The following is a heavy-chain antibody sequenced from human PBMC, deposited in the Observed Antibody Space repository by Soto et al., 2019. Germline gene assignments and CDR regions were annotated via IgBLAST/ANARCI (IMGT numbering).Heavy chain of an antibody. V-gene: IGHV4-59*01. CDR1: GGSISSYY. D-gene: IGHD2-15*01. J-gene: IGHJ6*02. CDR3: ARARPPDIVVVVPRPGYYGIDV. CDR2: IYYSGST. Sequence: PSETLSLTCTVSGGSISSYYWSWIRQPPGKGLEWIGYIYYSGSTNYNPSLKSRVTISVDTSKNQFSLKLSSVTAADTAVYYCARARPPDIVVVVPRPGYYGIDVWGQGTTVTVSS.